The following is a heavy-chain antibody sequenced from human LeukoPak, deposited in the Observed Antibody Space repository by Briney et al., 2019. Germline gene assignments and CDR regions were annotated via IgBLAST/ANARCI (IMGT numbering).Heavy chain of an antibody. V-gene: IGHV4-34*01. CDR3: ARGPLGYCSSTSCLRFDP. Sequence: SETLSLTCAVYGGSFSGYYWSWIRQPPGKGLEWIGEIDHSGSTNYNPSLKSRVTISVDTSKNQFSLKLSSVTAADTAVYYCARGPLGYCSSTSCLRFDPWGQGTLVTVSS. CDR2: IDHSGST. D-gene: IGHD2-2*01. CDR1: GGSFSGYY. J-gene: IGHJ5*02.